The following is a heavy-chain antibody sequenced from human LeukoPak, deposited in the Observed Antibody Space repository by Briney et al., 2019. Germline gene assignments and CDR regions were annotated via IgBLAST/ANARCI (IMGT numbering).Heavy chain of an antibody. J-gene: IGHJ3*02. CDR1: GGSVSSRSYY. Sequence: PSETLSLTCIVSGGSVSSRSYYWGWIRQPPGKGLEWIGGPYYSGSTYYNPSLKSQFTISVDTSKNQLSLKVRSVTAADTAVYYCVRSSGWYDAFDICGQGTMVTVSS. CDR3: VRSSGWYDAFDI. CDR2: PYYSGST. D-gene: IGHD6-19*01. V-gene: IGHV4-39*07.